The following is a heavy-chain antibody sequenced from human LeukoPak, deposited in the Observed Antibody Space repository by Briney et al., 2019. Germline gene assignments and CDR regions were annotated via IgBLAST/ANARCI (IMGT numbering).Heavy chain of an antibody. V-gene: IGHV4-38-2*01. CDR1: GYSIKGGYY. CDR2: IYQSGSS. CDR3: ARAFPAYCSSTSCPKPFDY. D-gene: IGHD2-2*01. J-gene: IGHJ4*02. Sequence: PSETLSLTCAVSGYSIKGGYYWGCIRQPPGKGLEWIGTIYQSGSSYYNPSLKSRVTISVDTSKNQFSLKLSSVTAADTAVYYCARAFPAYCSSTSCPKPFDYWGQGTLVTVSS.